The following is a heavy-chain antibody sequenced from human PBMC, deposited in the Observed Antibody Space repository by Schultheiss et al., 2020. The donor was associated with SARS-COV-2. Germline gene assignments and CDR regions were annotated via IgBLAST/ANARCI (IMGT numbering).Heavy chain of an antibody. CDR1: GFTFSSFG. J-gene: IGHJ4*02. V-gene: IGHV3-30*03. Sequence: GESMKISCAASGFTFSSFGMHWVRQAPGKWLEWMATISYEGTITYYADSVKGRFTISRDNSRNTLFLQMHSLRAEDTAVYYCARQHCGGDCPFDYWGQGTLVTVSS. CDR2: ISYEGTIT. D-gene: IGHD2-21*02. CDR3: ARQHCGGDCPFDY.